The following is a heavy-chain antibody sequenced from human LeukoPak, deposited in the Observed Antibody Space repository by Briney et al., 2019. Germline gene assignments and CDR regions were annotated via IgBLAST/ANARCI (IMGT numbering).Heavy chain of an antibody. CDR3: ASAPITIFGVVPPRDYYYYMDV. Sequence: PSETLSLTCTVSGGSISSGGYYWSWIRQPPGKGLEWIGYIYHSGSTYYNPSLKSRVTISVDRSKNQFSLKLSSVTAADTAVYYCASAPITIFGVVPPRDYYYYMDVWGKGTTVTVSS. J-gene: IGHJ6*03. CDR2: IYHSGST. CDR1: GGSISSGGYY. V-gene: IGHV4-30-2*01. D-gene: IGHD3-3*01.